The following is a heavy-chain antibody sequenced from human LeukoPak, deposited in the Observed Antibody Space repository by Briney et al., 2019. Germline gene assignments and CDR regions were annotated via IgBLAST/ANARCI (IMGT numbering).Heavy chain of an antibody. Sequence: EASVKVSCKASGYTFTSYDINWVRQATGQGLEWMGWMNPNSGNTGYAQKFQGRVTMTRNTSISTAYMELSSLRSEDTAVYYCARGQVRITIFGVVISPNGMDVWGQGTTVIVFS. CDR1: GYTFTSYD. J-gene: IGHJ6*02. CDR2: MNPNSGNT. D-gene: IGHD3-3*01. CDR3: ARGQVRITIFGVVISPNGMDV. V-gene: IGHV1-8*01.